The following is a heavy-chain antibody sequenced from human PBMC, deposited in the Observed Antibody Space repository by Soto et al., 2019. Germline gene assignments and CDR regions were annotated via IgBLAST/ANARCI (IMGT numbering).Heavy chain of an antibody. CDR2: ISRSGSTI. CDR1: GFTFSDYY. Sequence: QVQLVESGGGLVKPGGTLRLSCAASGFTFSDYYMSWIRQAPGKGLEWVSYISRSGSTIYYADSVKGRFTISRDNAQNSLYLQMNSLRAEDPAVYSCARLGDDGYGMDVWGQGTTVTVSS. D-gene: IGHD4-17*01. CDR3: ARLGDDGYGMDV. V-gene: IGHV3-11*01. J-gene: IGHJ6*02.